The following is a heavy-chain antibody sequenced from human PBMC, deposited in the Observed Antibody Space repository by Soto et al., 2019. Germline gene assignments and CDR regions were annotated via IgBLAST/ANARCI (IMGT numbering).Heavy chain of an antibody. V-gene: IGHV3-30*18. CDR1: GFTFSRYG. J-gene: IGHJ4*02. CDR2: ISYDGSNK. Sequence: QVQLVESGGGVVQPGRSLRLSCAASGFTFSRYGMHWVRQAPGKGLEWVEVISYDGSNKYYADSVKGRFTISRDNSKNTLYLQMNSLRAEDTAVYYCAKDNEGFLEWLLISTPDYWGQGTLVTVSS. D-gene: IGHD3-3*01. CDR3: AKDNEGFLEWLLISTPDY.